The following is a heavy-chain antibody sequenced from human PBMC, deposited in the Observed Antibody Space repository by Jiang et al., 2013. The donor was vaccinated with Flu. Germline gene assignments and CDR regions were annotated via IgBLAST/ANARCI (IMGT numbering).Heavy chain of an antibody. CDR3: ARDKRDQNTMVRGVINWYFDL. D-gene: IGHD3-10*01. CDR1: GYSISSGYY. J-gene: IGHJ2*01. CDR2: LLQWEH. Sequence: ETLSLTCTVSGYSISSGYYWGWIRQPQEGTGVDWVYLLQWEHQLQPSLKSRVTISVDTSKNQFSLKLSSVTAADTAVYYCARDKRDQNTMVRGVINWYFDLWGRGTLVTVSS. V-gene: IGHV4-61*01.